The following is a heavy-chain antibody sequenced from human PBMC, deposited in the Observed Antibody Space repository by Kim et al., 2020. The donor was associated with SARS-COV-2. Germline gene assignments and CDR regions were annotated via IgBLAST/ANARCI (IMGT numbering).Heavy chain of an antibody. CDR2: ISSSSSTI. CDR3: ARGRDRGYSGYDFHY. J-gene: IGHJ4*02. V-gene: IGHV3-48*02. D-gene: IGHD5-12*01. Sequence: GGSLRLSCAASGFTFSSYSMNWVRQAPGKGLEWVSYISSSSSTIYYADSVKGRFTISRDNAKNSLYLQMNSLRDEDTAVYYCARGRDRGYSGYDFHYWGQGTLVTVSS. CDR1: GFTFSSYS.